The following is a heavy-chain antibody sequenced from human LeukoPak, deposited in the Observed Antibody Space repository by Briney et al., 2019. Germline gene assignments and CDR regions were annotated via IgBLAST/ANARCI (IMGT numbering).Heavy chain of an antibody. CDR1: GGSFSGYY. CDR2: INHSGST. J-gene: IGHJ6*02. V-gene: IGHV4-34*01. Sequence: PSETLSLTCAVYGGSFSGYYWSWIRQPPGKGLEWIGEINHSGSTNYNPSLKSRVTISVDTSKNQFSLKLSSVTAADTAMYYCASLPAAIENYYYYYGMDVWGQGTTVTVSS. D-gene: IGHD2-2*01. CDR3: ASLPAAIENYYYYYGMDV.